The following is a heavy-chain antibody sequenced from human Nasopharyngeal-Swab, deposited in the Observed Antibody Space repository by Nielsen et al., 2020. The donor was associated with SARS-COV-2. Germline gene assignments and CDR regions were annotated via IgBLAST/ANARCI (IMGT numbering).Heavy chain of an antibody. D-gene: IGHD6-6*01. Sequence: SETLSLTCTVSGGSISSYYWTWIRQPAGKGLEWIGRIYTSGSTNYNPSLKSRVSMSVDTSKNQFSLKLSSVTAADMAVYYCARGPYSRSSLWVHWGQGTLVTVSS. CDR3: ARGPYSRSSLWVH. CDR2: IYTSGST. V-gene: IGHV4-4*07. J-gene: IGHJ4*02. CDR1: GGSISSYY.